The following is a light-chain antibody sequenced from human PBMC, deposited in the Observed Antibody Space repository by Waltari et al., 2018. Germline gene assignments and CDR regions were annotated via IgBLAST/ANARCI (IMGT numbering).Light chain of an antibody. CDR1: QSVSSN. CDR3: QQYNNWPRRT. J-gene: IGKJ1*01. Sequence: EIVMTQSPATLSVSPGERATLSCRASQSVSSNLAWYQQKPGQAPRLLIYVASTRATGIPARFSGSGSGTEFTLTISSMQSEDFAVYYCQQYNNWPRRTFGQGTKVEIK. CDR2: VAS. V-gene: IGKV3-15*01.